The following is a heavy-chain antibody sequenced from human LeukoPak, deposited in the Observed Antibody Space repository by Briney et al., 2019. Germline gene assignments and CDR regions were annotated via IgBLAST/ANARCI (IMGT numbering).Heavy chain of an antibody. J-gene: IGHJ4*02. Sequence: GGTLRLSCAASGFTFSSYGMNWVRQAPGKGLEWVSTISGSAYNAYYADSVKGRFTISRDNSKNTLYLQMNSLRAEDTAVYYCARAKPKNMVRGLIMRRESRYDYWGQGTLVTVSS. CDR2: ISGSAYNA. CDR1: GFTFSSYG. V-gene: IGHV3-23*01. D-gene: IGHD3-10*01. CDR3: ARAKPKNMVRGLIMRRESRYDY.